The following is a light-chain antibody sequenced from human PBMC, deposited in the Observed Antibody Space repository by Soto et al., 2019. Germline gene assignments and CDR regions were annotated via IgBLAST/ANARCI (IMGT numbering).Light chain of an antibody. CDR1: QSVLYSSNNKNY. J-gene: IGKJ2*01. CDR2: WAS. V-gene: IGKV4-1*01. CDR3: QQYYSTPYT. Sequence: DIVMTQSPDSLAVSLGERATINCKSSQSVLYSSNNKNYLAWYQQKPGQPPKLLIYWASTRESGVPDRFSGSGSGTDFTLTISSLQAEDVAVSYCQQYYSTPYTFGQGNKLEIK.